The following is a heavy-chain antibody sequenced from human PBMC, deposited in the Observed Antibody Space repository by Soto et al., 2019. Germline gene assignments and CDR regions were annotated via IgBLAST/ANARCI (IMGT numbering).Heavy chain of an antibody. CDR3: AKDGNYGYSSSWYPDY. V-gene: IGHV3-30*18. CDR1: GFTFSSYG. D-gene: IGHD6-13*01. CDR2: ISYDGSNK. J-gene: IGHJ4*02. Sequence: QVQLVESGGGVVQPGRSLRLSCAASGFTFSSYGMHWVRQAPGKGLEGVAVISYDGSNKYYADSVKGRFTISRDNSKNTLYLQMNSLRAEDTAVYYCAKDGNYGYSSSWYPDYWGQGTLVTVSS.